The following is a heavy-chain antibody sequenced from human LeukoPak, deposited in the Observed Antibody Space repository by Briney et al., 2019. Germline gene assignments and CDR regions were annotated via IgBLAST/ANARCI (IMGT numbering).Heavy chain of an antibody. CDR2: IYYSGST. J-gene: IGHJ6*03. Sequence: SETLSLTRTVSGGSIISTTYYWGWIRQPPGKGLEWIGSIYYSGSTYYNPSLKSRVTISVDTSKNQFSLKLSSVTAADTAVYYCARERVSVPSGRTRNYYYYMDVWGKGTTVTVSS. CDR3: ARERVSVPSGRTRNYYYYMDV. V-gene: IGHV4-39*07. CDR1: GGSIISTTYY. D-gene: IGHD1-14*01.